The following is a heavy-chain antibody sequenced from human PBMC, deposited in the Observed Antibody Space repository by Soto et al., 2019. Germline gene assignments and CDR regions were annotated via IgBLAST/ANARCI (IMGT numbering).Heavy chain of an antibody. J-gene: IGHJ6*02. V-gene: IGHV4-30-2*01. Sequence: SETLSLTCAVSGGSISSGGYSWSWVRQPPGKGLEWIGYIYHSGSTYYNPSLKSRVTISVDTSKNQFSLKLSSVTAADTAVYYCARDNWNDGGRNYYYGMDVWGQGTTVTVSS. CDR3: ARDNWNDGGRNYYYGMDV. CDR2: IYHSGST. CDR1: GGSISSGGYS. D-gene: IGHD1-20*01.